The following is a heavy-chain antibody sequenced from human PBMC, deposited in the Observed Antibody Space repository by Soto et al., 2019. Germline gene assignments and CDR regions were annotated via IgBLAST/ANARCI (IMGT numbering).Heavy chain of an antibody. V-gene: IGHV4-30-4*01. CDR2: IYYSGST. D-gene: IGHD3-10*01. CDR3: ARAHAYGSGSYYNLGPNWFDP. Sequence: PSETLSRTCTVSVCSISIFYYYWSWVRQPPGNGLEWIGYIYYSGSTYYNPSLKSRVTISVDTSKNQFSLKLSSVTAADTAVYYCARAHAYGSGSYYNLGPNWFDPWGQGTLVTVSS. CDR1: VCSISIFYYY. J-gene: IGHJ5*02.